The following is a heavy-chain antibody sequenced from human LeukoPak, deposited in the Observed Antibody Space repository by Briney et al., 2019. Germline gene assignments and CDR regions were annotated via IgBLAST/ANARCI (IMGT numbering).Heavy chain of an antibody. CDR1: GFTFSSYG. CDR3: AREYSSGCFDY. Sequence: PGRSLRLPCAASGFTFSSYGMHWVRQAPGKGLEWVAVIWYDGSNKYYADSVKGRFTISRDNSKNTLYLQMNSLRAEDTAVYYCAREYSSGCFDYWGQGTLVTVSS. CDR2: IWYDGSNK. V-gene: IGHV3-33*01. J-gene: IGHJ4*02. D-gene: IGHD6-19*01.